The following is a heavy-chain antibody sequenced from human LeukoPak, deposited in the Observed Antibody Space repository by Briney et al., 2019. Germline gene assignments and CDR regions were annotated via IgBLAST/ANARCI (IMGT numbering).Heavy chain of an antibody. CDR2: TSSDETHK. CDR3: ARERISGSYYDY. V-gene: IGHV3-30*04. Sequence: PGRSLRLSCAPSGFTFSSYAMHWVRQAAGKGLEWVAVTSSDETHKYYAESVKGRFTVSRDNSKNALYLQMNNLGVEDTAVYYCARERISGSYYDYWGQGTLVAVSS. CDR1: GFTFSSYA. J-gene: IGHJ4*02. D-gene: IGHD1-26*01.